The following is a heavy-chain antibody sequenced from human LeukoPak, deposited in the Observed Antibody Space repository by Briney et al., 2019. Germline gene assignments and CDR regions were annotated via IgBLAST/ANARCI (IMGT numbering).Heavy chain of an antibody. D-gene: IGHD3-10*01. V-gene: IGHV3-30*02. CDR1: GFTLSSYG. CDR3: AKVGKHYYYMDV. Sequence: PGGSLRLSCAASGFTLSSYGMHWVRQAPGKGLEWVAFIRYDGSNKYYADSVKGRFTISRDNSKNTLYLQMNSLRAEDTAVYYCAKVGKHYYYMDVRGKGTTVTVSS. J-gene: IGHJ6*03. CDR2: IRYDGSNK.